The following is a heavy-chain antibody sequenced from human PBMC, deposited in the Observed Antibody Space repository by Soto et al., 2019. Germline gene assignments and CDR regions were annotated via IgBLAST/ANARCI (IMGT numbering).Heavy chain of an antibody. V-gene: IGHV3-23*01. D-gene: IGHD3-22*01. Sequence: EVQLLESGGGLVQPGGSLRLSCAASGFTFSSYAMSWVRQAPGQGLEWVSAISGRGGSTYYADSVKGRFTTSRDNSKNTLYLQMNSLRAEDTAVYYCAKARDLVVVGPFDYWGQGTLVTVSS. J-gene: IGHJ4*02. CDR2: ISGRGGST. CDR3: AKARDLVVVGPFDY. CDR1: GFTFSSYA.